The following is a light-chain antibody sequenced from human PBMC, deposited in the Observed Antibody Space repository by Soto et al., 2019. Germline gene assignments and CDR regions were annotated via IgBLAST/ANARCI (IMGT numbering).Light chain of an antibody. CDR3: QQSYSAPRT. Sequence: DIQMTQSPSYLSASVGDRVTITCRASQNIDKFLNWYQQKSGRAPKLLIYGASSLQSRVPRRFSGGGSGTEFSLTITSLQPEDFATYYCQQSYSAPRTFGGGTQVDIK. J-gene: IGKJ4*01. CDR2: GAS. V-gene: IGKV1-39*01. CDR1: QNIDKF.